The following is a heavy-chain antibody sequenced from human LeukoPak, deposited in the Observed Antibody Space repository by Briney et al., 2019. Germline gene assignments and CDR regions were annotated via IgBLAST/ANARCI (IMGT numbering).Heavy chain of an antibody. CDR3: AKGAASRGYTYVAN. CDR1: AFTFRPYA. V-gene: IGHV3-23*01. J-gene: IGHJ4*02. D-gene: IGHD5-18*01. Sequence: PGGSLRLSCAASAFTFRPYAMIWVRQAPGKGLEWVSSVSGSGGSTYYVDSVKGRFTISRDNSNNTLYLQMNSLRAEDTAVYYCAKGAASRGYTYVANWGQGTLVTVSS. CDR2: VSGSGGST.